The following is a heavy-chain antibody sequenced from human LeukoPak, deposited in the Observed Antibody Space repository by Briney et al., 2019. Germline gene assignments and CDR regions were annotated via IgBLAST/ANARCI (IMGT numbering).Heavy chain of an antibody. D-gene: IGHD3-22*01. CDR1: GFTFSSYS. CDR3: ARAGYYYDSSGPMGNY. CDR2: ISSSSSYI. Sequence: GGSLRLSCAASGFTFSSYSMTWVRQAPGKGLEWVSSISSSSSYIYYADSVKGRFTISRDNAKNSLYLQMNSLRAEDTAVYFCARAGYYYDSSGPMGNYWGQGTLVTVSS. J-gene: IGHJ4*02. V-gene: IGHV3-21*01.